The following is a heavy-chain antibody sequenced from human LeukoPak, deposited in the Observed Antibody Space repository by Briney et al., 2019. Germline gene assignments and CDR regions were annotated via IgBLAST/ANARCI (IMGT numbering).Heavy chain of an antibody. CDR3: ARDPWNYYGSGSPDY. Sequence: ESSETLSLTCAVYGGSFSGYYWSWIRQPPGKGLEWIGEIYHSGSTNYNPSLKSRVTISVDKSKNQFSLKLSSVTAADTAVYYCARDPWNYYGSGSPDYWGQGTLVTVSS. CDR2: IYHSGST. D-gene: IGHD3-10*01. CDR1: GGSFSGYY. J-gene: IGHJ4*02. V-gene: IGHV4-34*01.